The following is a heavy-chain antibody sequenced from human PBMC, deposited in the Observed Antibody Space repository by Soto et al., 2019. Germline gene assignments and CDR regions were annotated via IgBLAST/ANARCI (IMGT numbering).Heavy chain of an antibody. CDR3: ARTSAGMYYDVWSGYINNWFDP. D-gene: IGHD3-3*01. CDR1: GGSISSSSYY. J-gene: IGHJ5*02. Sequence: QLQLQESGPGLVKPSETLSLTCTVSGGSISSSSYYWGWIRQPPGKGLEWIGSIYYSGSTYYNPSLKSRVTISVDTSKNQISLKLSSVTAADTAVYYCARTSAGMYYDVWSGYINNWFDPWGQGTLVTVSS. V-gene: IGHV4-39*01. CDR2: IYYSGST.